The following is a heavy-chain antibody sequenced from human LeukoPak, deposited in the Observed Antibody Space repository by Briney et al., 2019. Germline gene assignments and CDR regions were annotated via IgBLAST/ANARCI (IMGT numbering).Heavy chain of an antibody. V-gene: IGHV3-23*01. J-gene: IGHJ4*02. CDR3: VRIGEFDY. D-gene: IGHD3-16*01. CDR1: GFTFSSSA. Sequence: ETGGSLRLSCAASGFTFSSSAMSWVRQAPGKGLEWVSAISNNGGYTYYADSVQGRFTISRDNSKSTLCLQMNSLRAEDTAVYYCVRIGEFDYWGQGTLVTVSS. CDR2: ISNNGGYT.